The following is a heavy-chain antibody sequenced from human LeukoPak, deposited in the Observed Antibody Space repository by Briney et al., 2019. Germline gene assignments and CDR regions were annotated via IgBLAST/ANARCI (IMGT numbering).Heavy chain of an antibody. Sequence: PSETLSLTCTVSGGSISSYYWSWIRQPPGKGLEWIAYIYYSGSTNYNPSLKSRVTISVDTSKNQFSLKLSSVTAADTAVYYCARDCDGDRYLDYWGQGTLVTVSS. D-gene: IGHD2-21*02. CDR2: IYYSGST. CDR3: ARDCDGDRYLDY. CDR1: GGSISSYY. V-gene: IGHV4-59*01. J-gene: IGHJ4*02.